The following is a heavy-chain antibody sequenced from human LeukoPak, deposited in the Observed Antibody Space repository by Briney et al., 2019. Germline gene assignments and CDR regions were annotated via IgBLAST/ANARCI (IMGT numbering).Heavy chain of an antibody. V-gene: IGHV3-21*01. CDR3: ASYVRSYGPKYNWFDP. Sequence: GGSLRLSCAASGFTFSSYSMNWVRQAPGKGLEWVSSISSSSSYIYYADSVKGRFTISRDNAKNSLYLQMNSLRAEDTAVYYCASYVRSYGPKYNWFDPWGQGTLVTVSS. CDR1: GFTFSSYS. J-gene: IGHJ5*02. D-gene: IGHD5-18*01. CDR2: ISSSSSYI.